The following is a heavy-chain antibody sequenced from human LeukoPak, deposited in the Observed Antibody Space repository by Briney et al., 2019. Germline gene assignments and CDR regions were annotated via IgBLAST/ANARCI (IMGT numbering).Heavy chain of an antibody. Sequence: ASVKVSCKASGYTFTSRGFSWVRQAPGQGLEWMGWINGDSGNTNYAQKFQGRVTMTRDTSTNTAYMELRSLRSDDTAVYYCARDLDYDILTGDGLLFDYWGQGTLVTVSS. V-gene: IGHV1-18*01. CDR1: GYTFTSRG. J-gene: IGHJ4*02. D-gene: IGHD3-9*01. CDR2: INGDSGNT. CDR3: ARDLDYDILTGDGLLFDY.